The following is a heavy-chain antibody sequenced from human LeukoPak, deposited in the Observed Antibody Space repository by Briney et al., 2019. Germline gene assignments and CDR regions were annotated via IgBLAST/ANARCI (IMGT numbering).Heavy chain of an antibody. V-gene: IGHV4-34*01. CDR1: GGSFSGYY. D-gene: IGHD4-17*01. CDR2: INHSGST. CDR3: ASRYGDYDNWFDP. J-gene: IGHJ5*02. Sequence: PSETLSLTCAVCGGSFSGYYWSWIRQPPGKGLEWIGEINHSGSTNYNPSLKSRVTISVDTSKNQFSLKLSSVTAADTAVYYCASRYGDYDNWFDPWGQGTLVTVSS.